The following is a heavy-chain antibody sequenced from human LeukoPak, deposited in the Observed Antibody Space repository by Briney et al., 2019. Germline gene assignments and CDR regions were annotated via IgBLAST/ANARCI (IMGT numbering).Heavy chain of an antibody. J-gene: IGHJ4*02. Sequence: ASVKVSCKASGYTFTSYGISWVRQAPGQGLEWMGWISAYNGNTNYAQKLQGRVTMTTDTSTSTAYMEPRSLRSDDTAVYYCARVGRPQFSSSYVYWGQGTLVTVS. CDR3: ARVGRPQFSSSYVY. D-gene: IGHD6-6*01. V-gene: IGHV1-18*01. CDR2: ISAYNGNT. CDR1: GYTFTSYG.